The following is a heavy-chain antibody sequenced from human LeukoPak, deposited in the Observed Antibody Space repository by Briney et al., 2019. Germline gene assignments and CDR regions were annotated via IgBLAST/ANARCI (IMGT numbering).Heavy chain of an antibody. CDR2: ISDTGTRT. J-gene: IGHJ6*02. CDR3: AEYYFDNRGNYYFFHYGLDV. D-gene: IGHD3-22*01. CDR1: GFAFNTYA. Sequence: GGSLRLSCAASGFAFNTYALSWVRQAPGKGPEWVSGISDTGTRTYYADSVRGRFATSRDNSKSTLFLQMNSLRAEDTAVYYCAEYYFDNRGNYYFFHYGLDVWGQGTTVTVS. V-gene: IGHV3-23*01.